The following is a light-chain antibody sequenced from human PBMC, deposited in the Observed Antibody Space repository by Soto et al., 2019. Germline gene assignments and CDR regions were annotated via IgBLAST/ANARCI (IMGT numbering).Light chain of an antibody. CDR1: SSDVGGYNY. CDR3: SSFAGNNNLV. J-gene: IGLJ2*01. Sequence: QSVLTQPPSASGSPGQSVTISCTGTSSDVGGYNYVSWYQQHPGKAPKLMISEVSKRPSGVPDRFSGSKSGNTASLTVSGLHAEDAAYYYCSSFAGNNNLVFGGGTKLTVL. V-gene: IGLV2-8*01. CDR2: EVS.